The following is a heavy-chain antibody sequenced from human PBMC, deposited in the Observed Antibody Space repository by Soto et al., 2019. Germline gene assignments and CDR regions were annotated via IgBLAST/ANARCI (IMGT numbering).Heavy chain of an antibody. CDR1: GFTFSSYG. D-gene: IGHD3-16*01. V-gene: IGHV3-30*02. Sequence: GGSLRLSCAASGFTFSSYGMHWVRQAPGKGLEWVAFIRHDGGNKFYAESVKGRFTISRDNSKNTLYLQMTSLSAEDTAMYYCARDGDANTGFGKDYWGQGTLVTVSS. CDR2: IRHDGGNK. J-gene: IGHJ4*02. CDR3: ARDGDANTGFGKDY.